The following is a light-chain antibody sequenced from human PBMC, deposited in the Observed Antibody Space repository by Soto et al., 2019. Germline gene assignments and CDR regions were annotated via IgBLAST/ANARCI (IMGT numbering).Light chain of an antibody. CDR1: QSVSNN. J-gene: IGKJ1*01. CDR3: QQYNNWPPWT. CDR2: GAS. V-gene: IGKV3-15*01. Sequence: EIVMTQSPATLSVSPGERATLSCRASQSVSNNLAWYQQKAGQAPRLLIYGASTSATGIPARFSGSGSGTEFTLTISSLLSEDCAVYYCQQYNNWPPWTFGQCTKVEIK.